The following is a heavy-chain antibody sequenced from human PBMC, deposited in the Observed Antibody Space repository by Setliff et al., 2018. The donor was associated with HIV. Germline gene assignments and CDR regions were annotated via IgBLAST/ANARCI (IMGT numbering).Heavy chain of an antibody. J-gene: IGHJ3*02. V-gene: IGHV4-4*07. CDR2: IYTSGST. CDR3: ARAPTHYFGNNKSSWPDAFDI. D-gene: IGHD3-10*01. CDR1: GGSISSYY. Sequence: SETLSLTCTVSGGSISSYYWSWIRQPAGKGLEWIGRIYTSGSTNYNPSLKSRVTMSVDTSKNQFSLKLSSVTAADTAVYYCARAPTHYFGNNKSSWPDAFDIWGLGTMVTVSS.